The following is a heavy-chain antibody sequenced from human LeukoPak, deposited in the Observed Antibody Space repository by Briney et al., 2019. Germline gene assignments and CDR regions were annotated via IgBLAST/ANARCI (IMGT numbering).Heavy chain of an antibody. CDR2: TFYTSKWYN. CDR1: GDRVSKDGAA. CDR3: ARGRRDYYAMDA. Sequence: SQTLSLTCAISGDRVSKDGAAWNWLRQSPSRGLERLGRTFYTSKWYNDYAVSVKSRITVNPDTSKNLFSLQLTSVTPEDTAVYYCARGRRDYYAMDAWGQGTTVTVSS. J-gene: IGHJ6*02. D-gene: IGHD3-10*01. V-gene: IGHV6-1*01.